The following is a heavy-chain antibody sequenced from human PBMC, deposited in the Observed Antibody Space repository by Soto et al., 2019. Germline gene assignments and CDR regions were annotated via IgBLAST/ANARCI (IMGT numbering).Heavy chain of an antibody. CDR3: VRGEDRYKCGF. J-gene: IGHJ4*02. Sequence: QVQVQESGPGLVKPSQTLSLTCTVSGDSIINENYYWTWIRQHPGPGLEWIGHVHYSATIYYNPSLRGRVTMSVDTSKNHVSLELSSVTVADTDVYYCVRGEDRYKCGFWGQGNLVTVSS. CDR2: VHYSATI. V-gene: IGHV4-31*03. D-gene: IGHD2-21*02. CDR1: GDSIINENYY.